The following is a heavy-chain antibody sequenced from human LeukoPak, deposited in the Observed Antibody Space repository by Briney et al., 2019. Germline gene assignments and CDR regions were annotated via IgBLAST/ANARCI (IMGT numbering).Heavy chain of an antibody. CDR3: AKDPFSMVRGVHPPYYFDY. Sequence: ASVKVSCKAAGYTFTSYDINWVRQATGQGPEWMGWMNPNTANTGFAQKFQGRVTMTRNTSINTAYMELSSLRAEDTAVYYCAKDPFSMVRGVHPPYYFDYWGQGTLVTVSS. CDR1: GYTFTSYD. V-gene: IGHV1-8*01. D-gene: IGHD3-10*01. CDR2: MNPNTANT. J-gene: IGHJ4*02.